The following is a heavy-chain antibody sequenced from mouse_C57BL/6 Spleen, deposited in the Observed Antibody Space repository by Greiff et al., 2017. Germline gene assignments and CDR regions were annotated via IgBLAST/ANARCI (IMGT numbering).Heavy chain of an antibody. CDR3: ASLYDYNWYFDV. Sequence: EVQRVESGPGLVKPSQSLSLTCPVTGYSITSGYYWNWIRQFPGNKLEWLGYICYDGSNNYNPSLKNRISITRDTSKNQFFLMLNSVTTEDTAKYYCASLYDYNWYFDVWGTGTTVTVSS. CDR1: GYSITSGYY. D-gene: IGHD2-4*01. CDR2: ICYDGSN. V-gene: IGHV3-6*01. J-gene: IGHJ1*03.